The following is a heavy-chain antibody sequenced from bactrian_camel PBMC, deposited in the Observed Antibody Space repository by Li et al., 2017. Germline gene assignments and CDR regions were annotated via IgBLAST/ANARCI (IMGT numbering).Heavy chain of an antibody. V-gene: IGHV3S63*01. CDR2: VYGIDDTP. CDR1: GFAYVTVC. J-gene: IGHJ4*01. D-gene: IGHD4*01. Sequence: HVQLVESGGGSVQAGGSLRLSCAGTGFAYVTVCMAWFRQASGKERELVASVYGIDDTPVYADSVKGRFTISQSKDNQKRIATLQMNNLKPDDTAVYYCAAEVFPCRSYSNYAEHWGQGTQVTVS. CDR3: AAEVFPCRSYSNYAEH.